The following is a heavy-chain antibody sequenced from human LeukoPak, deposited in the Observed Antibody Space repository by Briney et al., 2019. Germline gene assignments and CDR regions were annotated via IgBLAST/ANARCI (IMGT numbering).Heavy chain of an antibody. J-gene: IGHJ4*01. CDR1: GFTFLSYA. Sequence: PGGSLRLYCSASGFTFLSYAMHWGRQAPGKGLEYVSATSCDGGSTYYADSVKCRFTISRDNSKNTLYLQMSSLRSDDTAVYYCVKGGGSYKDPFYYWGHVTLVTGSS. CDR3: VKGGGSYKDPFYY. CDR2: TSCDGGST. V-gene: IGHV3-64D*06. D-gene: IGHD1-26*01.